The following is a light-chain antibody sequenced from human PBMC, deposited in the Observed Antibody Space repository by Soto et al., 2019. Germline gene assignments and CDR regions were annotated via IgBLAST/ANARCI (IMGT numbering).Light chain of an antibody. Sequence: GDRITINCRASQSISTWLAWYQQKPGEAPKLLIYKASNLESGVPSRFSGSGSGTDLTLTISSLEPEDFAVYYCQQRSNWPTFGGGTKVDIK. V-gene: IGKV1-5*03. CDR3: QQRSNWPT. J-gene: IGKJ4*01. CDR1: QSISTW. CDR2: KAS.